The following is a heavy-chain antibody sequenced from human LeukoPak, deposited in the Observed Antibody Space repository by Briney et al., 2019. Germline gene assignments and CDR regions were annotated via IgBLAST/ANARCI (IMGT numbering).Heavy chain of an antibody. CDR3: GRDGRFLGPHYGKDV. CDR1: GYTFTSYA. V-gene: IGHV7-4-1*02. D-gene: IGHD3-3*01. J-gene: IGHJ6*02. CDR2: INTNTGNP. Sequence: ASVKVSCKASGYTFTSYAMNWVRQAPGQGLEWMGWINTNTGNPTYAQGFTGRFVFSLDTSVSTAYLQISSLKAEDTAVYYCGRDGRFLGPHYGKDVWGQGTTVTVSS.